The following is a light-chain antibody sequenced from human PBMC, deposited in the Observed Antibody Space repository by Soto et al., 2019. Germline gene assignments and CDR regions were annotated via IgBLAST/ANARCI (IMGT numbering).Light chain of an antibody. CDR1: SSDVGGYNY. CDR3: SSYSRSSTLGV. J-gene: IGLJ3*02. V-gene: IGLV2-14*01. CDR2: EVN. Sequence: QSALTQPASVSGSPGQSITISCTGTSSDVGGYNYVSWYQQHPGKAPQLLIFEVNNRPSGVSNRFSGSKSDNTASLTISGLEAEDEADYYCSSYSRSSTLGVFGGGTKLTVL.